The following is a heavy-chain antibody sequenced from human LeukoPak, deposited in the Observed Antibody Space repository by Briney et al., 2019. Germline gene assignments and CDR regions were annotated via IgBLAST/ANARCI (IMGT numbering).Heavy chain of an antibody. CDR1: GYTFTGYY. Sequence: ASVKVSCKASGYTFTGYYMHWVRQAPGQGLEWMGWINPNSGGTNYAQKFQGRATMTRDTSISTAYMELSRLRSDDTAVYYCARESSIVYYFDYWGQGTLVTVSS. CDR3: ARESSIVYYFDY. D-gene: IGHD6-6*01. J-gene: IGHJ4*02. CDR2: INPNSGGT. V-gene: IGHV1-2*02.